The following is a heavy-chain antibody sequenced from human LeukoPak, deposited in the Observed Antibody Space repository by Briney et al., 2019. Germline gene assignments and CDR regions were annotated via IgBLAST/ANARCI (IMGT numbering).Heavy chain of an antibody. CDR2: ISWNSGSI. V-gene: IGHV3-9*01. D-gene: IGHD5-18*01. CDR3: ARTPRGYSYGYYFDY. CDR1: GFTFDDYA. Sequence: SGGSLRLSCAASGFTFDDYAMHWVRQAPGKGLEWVSGISWNSGSIGYADPVKGRFTISRDNAKNSLYLQMNSLRAEDTALYYCARTPRGYSYGYYFDYWGQGTLVTVSS. J-gene: IGHJ4*02.